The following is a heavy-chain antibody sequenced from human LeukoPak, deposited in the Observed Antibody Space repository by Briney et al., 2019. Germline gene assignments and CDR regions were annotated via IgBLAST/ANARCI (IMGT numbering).Heavy chain of an antibody. CDR2: IYYSGST. CDR3: ARARYSYGYFDY. V-gene: IGHV4-59*01. Sequence: SETLSLTCTVSGSSISSYYWSWIRQPPGKGLEWIGYIYYSGSTNYNPSLKSRVTISVDTSKNQFSLKLSSVTAADTAVYYCARARYSYGYFDYWGQGTLVTVS. J-gene: IGHJ4*02. CDR1: GSSISSYY. D-gene: IGHD5-18*01.